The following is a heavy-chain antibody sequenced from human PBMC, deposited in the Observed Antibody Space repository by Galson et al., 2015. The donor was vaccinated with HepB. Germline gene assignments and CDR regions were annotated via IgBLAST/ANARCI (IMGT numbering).Heavy chain of an antibody. Sequence: SVKVSCKASGYTFTSYGISWVRQAPGQGLEWMGWISAYNGNTNYAQKLQGRVTMTTDTSTSTAYMELRSLRSDDTAVYYCARAPGRVPAAPIHLDYWGQGTLVTVSS. CDR3: ARAPGRVPAAPIHLDY. CDR2: ISAYNGNT. V-gene: IGHV1-18*04. D-gene: IGHD2-2*01. J-gene: IGHJ4*02. CDR1: GYTFTSYG.